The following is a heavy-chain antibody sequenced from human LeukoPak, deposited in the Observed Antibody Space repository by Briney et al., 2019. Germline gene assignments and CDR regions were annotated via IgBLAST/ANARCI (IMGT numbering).Heavy chain of an antibody. CDR3: ARQSLGASGLDH. D-gene: IGHD1-26*01. CDR1: GFSFNSHH. Sequence: GGSLRLSCAVSGFSFNSHHMHWVRQAPNKGLEWVAVAPHDRSSPSHAASVNGRFTISRDNSKDTLFLHMDSLRVDDTAIYYCARQSLGASGLDHWGQGVLVTVSS. V-gene: IGHV3-30*03. J-gene: IGHJ4*02. CDR2: APHDRSSP.